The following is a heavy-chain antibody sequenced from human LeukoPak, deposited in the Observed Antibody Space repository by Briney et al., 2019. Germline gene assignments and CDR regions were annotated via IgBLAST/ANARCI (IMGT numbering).Heavy chain of an antibody. CDR2: ITNSGHNT. V-gene: IGHV3-23*01. D-gene: IGHD2-2*01. J-gene: IGHJ4*02. Sequence: PGGSLRLSCAASGFSFSSYAMSWVGQAPGKGLKWVSAITNSGHNTEYADSVKGRFTISRDNSKNTLYLQMNSLRAEDTAVYYCARSLIVVVPADIDYWGQGTLVTVSS. CDR3: ARSLIVVVPADIDY. CDR1: GFSFSSYA.